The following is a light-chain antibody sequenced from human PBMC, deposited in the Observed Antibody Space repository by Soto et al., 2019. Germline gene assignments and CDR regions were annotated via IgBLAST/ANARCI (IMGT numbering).Light chain of an antibody. CDR3: MQALQTPRT. Sequence: DIVMTQSPLSLPVTPGEPASISCRSSQSLLHSNGYNYLDWYLQKPGQSPQLLIYFCSNRASGVPDRFSGSGSGTDFTLKISRVEAEDVGVYYCMQALQTPRTFGQGTKLEIK. CDR2: FCS. J-gene: IGKJ2*01. CDR1: QSLLHSNGYNY. V-gene: IGKV2-28*01.